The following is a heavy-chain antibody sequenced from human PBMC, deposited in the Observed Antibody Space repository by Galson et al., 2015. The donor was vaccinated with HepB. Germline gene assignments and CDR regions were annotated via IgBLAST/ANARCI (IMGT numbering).Heavy chain of an antibody. Sequence: LSLTCTVXXGSITSYXWNWXXQPPGKGLXXIGYIYDSGGTNYNPSLKSRVTMSVDTSKKEFSLNLNAVTDADTAAYDCARGRRTYXYGSGSHSLYFDYWXQGXLVTXXS. J-gene: IGHJ4*02. CDR2: IYDSGGT. CDR3: ARGRRTYXYGSGSHSLYFDY. CDR1: XGSITSYX. D-gene: IGHD3-10*01. V-gene: IGHV4-59*01.